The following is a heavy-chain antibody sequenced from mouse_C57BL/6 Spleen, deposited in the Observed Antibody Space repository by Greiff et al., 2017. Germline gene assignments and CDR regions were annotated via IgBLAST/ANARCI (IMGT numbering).Heavy chain of an antibody. V-gene: IGHV1-54*01. D-gene: IGHD2-1*01. Sequence: QVQLQQSGAELVRPGTSVKVSCKASGYAFTNYLIEWVKQRPGQGLEWIGVINPGSGGTNYTEKFKGKATLTADKSSSTAYMQLSSRTSEDSAVYFCARSGGNHYLDYWGQGTTLTVSS. CDR3: ARSGGNHYLDY. J-gene: IGHJ2*01. CDR1: GYAFTNYL. CDR2: INPGSGGT.